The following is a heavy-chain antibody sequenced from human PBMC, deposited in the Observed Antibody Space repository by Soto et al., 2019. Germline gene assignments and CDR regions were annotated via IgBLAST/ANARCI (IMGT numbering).Heavy chain of an antibody. V-gene: IGHV4-31*03. CDR3: ARDSKELRNYYYGMDV. CDR1: GGSISSGGYY. CDR2: IYYSGST. D-gene: IGHD1-7*01. Sequence: PSETLSLTCTVSGGSISSGGYYWSWIRQHPGKGLEWIGYIYYSGSTYYNPSLKSRVTISVDTSKNQFSLKLSSVTAADTAVYYCARDSKELRNYYYGMDVWGQGTTVTVSS. J-gene: IGHJ6*02.